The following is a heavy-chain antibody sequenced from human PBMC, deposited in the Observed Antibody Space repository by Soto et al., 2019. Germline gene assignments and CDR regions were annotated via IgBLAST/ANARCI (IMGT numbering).Heavy chain of an antibody. CDR3: ARYLKDSDFWSGFRSNWFDP. V-gene: IGHV4-30-4*01. CDR2: IYYSGST. CDR1: GGSSISRDNH. Sequence: SVIMSLRCTASGGSSISRDNHWSRNRQPQGKGLEWIGYIYYSGSTYYNPSLKSRVTISVDTSKNQFSLKLSSVTAADTAVYYCARYLKDSDFWSGFRSNWFDPWGQGTLVTVSS. D-gene: IGHD3-3*01. J-gene: IGHJ5*02.